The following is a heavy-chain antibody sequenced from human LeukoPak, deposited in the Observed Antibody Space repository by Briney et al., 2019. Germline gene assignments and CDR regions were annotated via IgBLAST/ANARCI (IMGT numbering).Heavy chain of an antibody. CDR2: IKQDGSEK. CDR3: ARDPYSDRGFDY. V-gene: IGHV3-7*01. J-gene: IGHJ4*02. Sequence: GSLRLSCAASGFTFSSYWMSWVRRAPGKGLEWVANIKQDGSEKYYVDSVKGRFTISRDNAKNSLYLQMDSLRAEDTAVYYCARDPYSDRGFDYWGQGTLVTVSS. CDR1: GFTFSSYW. D-gene: IGHD1-26*01.